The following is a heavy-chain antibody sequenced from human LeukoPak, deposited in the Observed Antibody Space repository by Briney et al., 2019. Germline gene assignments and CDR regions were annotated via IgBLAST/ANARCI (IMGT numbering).Heavy chain of an antibody. CDR2: ISYDGSNK. V-gene: IGHV3-30*18. D-gene: IGHD5-24*01. CDR1: GFTFSSYD. J-gene: IGHJ6*02. CDR3: ANSRRDGYNQWYYGMDV. Sequence: GGSLRLSCAASGFTFSSYDMHWVRPAPGKGLEWVAVISYDGSNKYYEESVKGRFTITRDNSKNTLYLQMNSLRPEDTAVYYCANSRRDGYNQWYYGMDVWGQGTTVTVSS.